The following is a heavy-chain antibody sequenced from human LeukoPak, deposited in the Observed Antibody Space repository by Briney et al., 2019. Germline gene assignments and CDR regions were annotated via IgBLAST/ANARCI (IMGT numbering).Heavy chain of an antibody. V-gene: IGHV3-21*01. CDR2: ISSSSSYI. CDR1: GFTFSSYA. Sequence: GGSLRLSCAASGFTFSSYAMHWVRQAPGKGLEWVSSISSSSSYIYYADSLKGRFTISRDNAKNSLYLQMNSLRAEDTAVYYCARDRRYGLDYWGQGTLVTVSS. D-gene: IGHD1-14*01. CDR3: ARDRRYGLDY. J-gene: IGHJ4*02.